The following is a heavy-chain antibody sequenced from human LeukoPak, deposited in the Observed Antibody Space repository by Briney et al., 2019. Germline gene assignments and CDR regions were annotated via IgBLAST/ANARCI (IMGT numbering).Heavy chain of an antibody. CDR3: ARLIRNRITILRNSHAFDP. CDR2: INHSGST. D-gene: IGHD3-3*01. J-gene: IGHJ5*02. CDR1: GGSFSGYY. V-gene: IGHV4-34*01. Sequence: KPSETLSLTCAVYGGSFSGYYWSWIRQPPGKGLEWIGEINHSGSTNYNPSLKSRVTISVDTSKNQFSLKLSSVTAADTAVYYCARLIRNRITILRNSHAFDPWGQGTLVTVSS.